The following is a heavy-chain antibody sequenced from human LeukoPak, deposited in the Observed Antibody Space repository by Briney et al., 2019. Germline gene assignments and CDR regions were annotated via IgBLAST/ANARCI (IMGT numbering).Heavy chain of an antibody. CDR2: IRHNGNDR. CDR1: GFIFSSYG. D-gene: IGHD3/OR15-3a*01. J-gene: IGHJ4*02. CDR3: AKIMFFGDWGDY. Sequence: GGSLRLSCAASGFIFSSYGIHWVRQTPVKGLEWVAFIRHNGNDRYYGDSVKGRFTVSRDNSQNTVYLQMDSLRAEDTAVYYCAKIMFFGDWGDYWGQGTLVTVSS. V-gene: IGHV3-30*02.